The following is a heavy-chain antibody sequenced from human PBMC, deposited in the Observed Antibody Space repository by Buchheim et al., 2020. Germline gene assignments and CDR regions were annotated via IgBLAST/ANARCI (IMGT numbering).Heavy chain of an antibody. CDR2: IKQDGSEK. V-gene: IGHV3-7*01. D-gene: IGHD6-19*01. CDR3: ARDSSGWYSVGYFDY. Sequence: EVQLVESGGGLVQPGGSLRLSCAASGFTFSGYLMSWVRQAPGKGLEWVANIKQDGSEKYYVDSVKGRFTISRDNAKKSLYLQMNSLRAEDTAVYYCARDSSGWYSVGYFDYWGQGTL. J-gene: IGHJ4*02. CDR1: GFTFSGYL.